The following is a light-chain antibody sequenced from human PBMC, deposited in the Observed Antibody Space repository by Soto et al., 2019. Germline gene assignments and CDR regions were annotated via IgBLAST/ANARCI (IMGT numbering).Light chain of an antibody. CDR2: DFN. Sequence: QSALTQPASVSGSPGQSITISCTGTSSDVGFYIYVSWYQQHPGKAPKLMIYDFNVRPSGVSNRFSGSKSGNTASLTISGLQAEDEADYYCSSYATSSTVVFGGGTQVTVL. V-gene: IGLV2-14*01. J-gene: IGLJ2*01. CDR3: SSYATSSTVV. CDR1: SSDVGFYIY.